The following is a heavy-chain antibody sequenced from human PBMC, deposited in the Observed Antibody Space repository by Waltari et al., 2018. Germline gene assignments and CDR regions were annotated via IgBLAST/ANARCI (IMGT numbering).Heavy chain of an antibody. J-gene: IGHJ4*02. CDR2: VGTKATAYGT. D-gene: IGHD1-1*01. CDR3: TRVARGRTSSQFDY. CDR1: GFSFRDSA. V-gene: IGHV3-73*01. Sequence: VELLQSGGGVVQPGGSLNLSCVVAGFSFRDSAIHWVRQTSAKGLSSIGRVGTKATAYGTVYGPSVKGRFTISRDDSRNTAYLQMTSLQSDDTAKYYCTRVARGRTSSQFDYWGQGTLVTVSS.